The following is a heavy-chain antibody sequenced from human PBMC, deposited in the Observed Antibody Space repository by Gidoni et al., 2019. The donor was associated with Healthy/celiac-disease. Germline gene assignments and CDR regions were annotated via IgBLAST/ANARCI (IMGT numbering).Heavy chain of an antibody. V-gene: IGHV4-39*01. CDR2: INYSGST. D-gene: IGHD5-18*01. CDR3: ARCGYSYGLRFDD. J-gene: IGHJ4*02. CDR1: RGTISSSSYY. Sequence: QLQLQESCPGLVNLSETLSLTCTVSRGTISSSSYYWCWIRQPPGKGLESIGGINYSGSTYYNPSLKSRGTISVDTSKNQFHLKLSAVTAADTAVYYCARCGYSYGLRFDDWGQGTLVTVSS.